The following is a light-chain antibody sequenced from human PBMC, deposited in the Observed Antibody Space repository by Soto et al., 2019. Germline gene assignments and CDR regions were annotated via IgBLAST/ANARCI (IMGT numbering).Light chain of an antibody. V-gene: IGKV1-39*01. CDR2: AAS. CDR3: QQSYSIPET. J-gene: IGKJ1*01. Sequence: DIHMTQSPSSLSASVGDRVTITCRASQRINTYLNWYQQKPRKAPKLLIYAASTLHSGVPSRFSGSGSGTDFTLTIDTLQPEDFATYYCQQSYSIPETFGLGTKVDI. CDR1: QRINTY.